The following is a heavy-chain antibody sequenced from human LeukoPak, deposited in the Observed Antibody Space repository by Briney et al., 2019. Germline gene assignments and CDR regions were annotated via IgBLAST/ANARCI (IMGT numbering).Heavy chain of an antibody. CDR3: ATWNSFSFWSGYPPLDV. Sequence: ASVKVSCKASGYTFTGYYMHWVRQAPGQSLEWMGWINPNSGGTNHAQKFQGRVTMTRDTSINTAYMELSRLRSDDTAVYYCATWNSFSFWSGYPPLDVWAKGTTVTVSS. CDR1: GYTFTGYY. CDR2: INPNSGGT. D-gene: IGHD3-3*01. V-gene: IGHV1-2*02. J-gene: IGHJ6*04.